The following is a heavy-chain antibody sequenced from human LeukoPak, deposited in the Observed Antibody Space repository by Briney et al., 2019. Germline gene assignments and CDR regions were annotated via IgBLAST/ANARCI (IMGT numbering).Heavy chain of an antibody. CDR3: AKSNYDLWSGYSY. CDR2: TKQDETEK. D-gene: IGHD3-3*01. Sequence: GGSLRLSCAASGFTFTNYWMSWVRQAPGKGLEWVANTKQDETEKHYADSVKGRFTISRDNAQNSLYLQMNSLRAEDTAVYYCAKSNYDLWSGYSYWGQGTLVTVSS. J-gene: IGHJ4*02. V-gene: IGHV3-7*05. CDR1: GFTFTNYW.